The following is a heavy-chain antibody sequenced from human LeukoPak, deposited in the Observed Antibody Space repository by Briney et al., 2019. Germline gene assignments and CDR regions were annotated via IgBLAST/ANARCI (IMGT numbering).Heavy chain of an antibody. CDR2: IGNSSYI. J-gene: IGHJ5*02. CDR1: GFTFSTYN. D-gene: IGHD2-2*01. CDR3: ARGKEVVSADGNWFDP. Sequence: GGSLRLSCAASGFTFSTYNMNWVRQAPGKGLEWVSSIGNSSYIYYTDSVKGRFTISRDNAKNSLYLQMNNLRAEDSAVYYCARGKEVVSADGNWFDPWGQGTLVIVSS. V-gene: IGHV3-21*01.